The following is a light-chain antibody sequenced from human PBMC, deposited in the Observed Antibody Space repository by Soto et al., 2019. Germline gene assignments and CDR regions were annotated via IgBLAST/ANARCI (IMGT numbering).Light chain of an antibody. V-gene: IGLV2-11*01. CDR2: DVT. J-gene: IGLJ2*01. Sequence: QSALTQPRSVSGSPGQSVTISCTGTSSDVGGYNYVSWYQQYPGKAPKLIIYDVTTRPSGVPDRFSGSKSGNTASLTISGLQAEDEADYYCCSYAGSYSLLFGGGTKLTVL. CDR3: CSYAGSYSLL. CDR1: SSDVGGYNY.